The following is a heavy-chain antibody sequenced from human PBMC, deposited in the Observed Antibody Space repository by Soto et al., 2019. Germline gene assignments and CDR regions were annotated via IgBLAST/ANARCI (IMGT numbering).Heavy chain of an antibody. V-gene: IGHV3-30-3*01. CDR2: ISYDGSNK. CDR3: ARPDYGSGSYPDY. D-gene: IGHD3-10*01. Sequence: QVQLVESGGGVVQPGRSLRLYCTASGFTFSSYAMHWVRQAPGKGLEWVAVISYDGSNKYYADSVKGRFTISRDNSKNTLFLQMNSLRAEDTAVYYCARPDYGSGSYPDYWGQGTLVTVSS. J-gene: IGHJ4*02. CDR1: GFTFSSYA.